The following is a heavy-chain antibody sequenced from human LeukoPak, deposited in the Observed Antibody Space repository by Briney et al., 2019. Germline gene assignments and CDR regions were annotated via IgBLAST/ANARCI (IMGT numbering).Heavy chain of an antibody. D-gene: IGHD1-26*01. Sequence: GGSLRLSCAASGFTVSSNYMSWVRQAPGKGLEWVSVIYSGGSTYYADSVKGRFTISRDNSKNTLYLQMNSLRAEDTAVYYSARVWSVEWELPHYLDYRDQGTLVTVSS. V-gene: IGHV3-66*02. J-gene: IGHJ4*02. CDR1: GFTVSSNY. CDR3: ARVWSVEWELPHYLDY. CDR2: IYSGGST.